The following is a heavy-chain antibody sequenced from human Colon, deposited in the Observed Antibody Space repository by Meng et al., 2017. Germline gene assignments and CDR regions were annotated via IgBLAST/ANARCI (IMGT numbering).Heavy chain of an antibody. CDR1: GFTFSSYA. CDR3: ARGWWLQAFQH. CDR2: ISYDGSNK. V-gene: IGHV3-30*01. D-gene: IGHD5-24*01. Sequence: GESLKISCAASGFTFSSYAMHWVRQAPGKGLEGVAVISYDGSNKYYADSVKGRFTISRDNSKNTLYLQMNSLRAEDTAVYYCARGWWLQAFQHWGQGTLVTVSS. J-gene: IGHJ1*01.